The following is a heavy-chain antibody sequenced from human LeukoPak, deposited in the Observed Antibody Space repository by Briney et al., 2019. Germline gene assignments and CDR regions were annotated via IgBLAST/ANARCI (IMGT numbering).Heavy chain of an antibody. J-gene: IGHJ4*02. V-gene: IGHV3-23*01. CDR1: GFSFSSYA. CDR3: AKAPVTSCRGAFCYPFDY. Sequence: GGSLRLSCATSGFSFSSYAMSWVRQAPGKGLEWVSAMSSSDDGRYYAASVRGRFTISRDTSRSTLYLQMNSLRAEDAAVYYCAKAPVTSCRGAFCYPFDYWGQGTLVTISS. CDR2: MSSSDDGR. D-gene: IGHD2-15*01.